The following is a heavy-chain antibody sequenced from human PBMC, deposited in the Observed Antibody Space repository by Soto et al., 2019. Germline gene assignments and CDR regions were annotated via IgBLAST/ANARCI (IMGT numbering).Heavy chain of an antibody. D-gene: IGHD6-19*01. V-gene: IGHV1-3*05. J-gene: IGHJ4*01. CDR2: INAGNGNT. CDR3: ARAAAVAADSDY. CDR1: GYTFTGYA. Sequence: QVQLVQSGAEEKKPGASVKVSCKASGYTFTGYAMHWVRQAPGQSLEGMRWINAGNGNTKYSQKFQGRVTITRDTSERTAYRELTSLRSQDTAVYYCARAAAVAADSDYRAPGTLVTVSP.